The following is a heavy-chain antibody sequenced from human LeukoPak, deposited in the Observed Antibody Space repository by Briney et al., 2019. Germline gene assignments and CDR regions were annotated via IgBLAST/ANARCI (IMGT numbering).Heavy chain of an antibody. J-gene: IGHJ4*02. Sequence: PSETLSLTCAVYGGSFSGYYWSWIRQPPGKGLEWIGEINHSGSTNYNPSLKSRVTISVDTSKNQFSLKLSSVTAADTAVYYCARHSSGSYYRDYWGQGTLVTVSS. CDR2: INHSGST. D-gene: IGHD1-26*01. CDR3: ARHSSGSYYRDY. CDR1: GGSFSGYY. V-gene: IGHV4-34*01.